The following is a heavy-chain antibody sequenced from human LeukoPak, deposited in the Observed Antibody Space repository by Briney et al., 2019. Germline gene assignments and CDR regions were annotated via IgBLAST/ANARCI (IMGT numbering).Heavy chain of an antibody. J-gene: IGHJ4*02. V-gene: IGHV3-21*01. CDR3: ARMPVVGATDY. CDR1: GFTFSSYS. Sequence: GGSLRLSCAASGFTFSSYSMNWVRQAPGKGLEWVSSISSSSYIYYADSVKGRFTISRDNAKNSLYLQMNSLRAEDTAVYYCARMPVVGATDYWGQGTLVTVSS. CDR2: ISSSSYI. D-gene: IGHD1-26*01.